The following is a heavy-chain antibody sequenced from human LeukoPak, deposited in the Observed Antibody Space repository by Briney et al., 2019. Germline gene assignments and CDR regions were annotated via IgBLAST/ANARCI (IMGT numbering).Heavy chain of an antibody. V-gene: IGHV5-51*01. CDR1: GYSFTTYW. CDR2: IYPGDSDP. Sequence: GESLKISCRGSGYSFTTYWIGWVRQMPGKGLEWMGIIYPGDSDPRYSPSFQGQVTMSADKSINTASLQWSSLKASDTAMYYCARRQGCSSSSCPPDSWGQGTLVTVSS. CDR3: ARRQGCSSSSCPPDS. D-gene: IGHD2-15*01. J-gene: IGHJ4*02.